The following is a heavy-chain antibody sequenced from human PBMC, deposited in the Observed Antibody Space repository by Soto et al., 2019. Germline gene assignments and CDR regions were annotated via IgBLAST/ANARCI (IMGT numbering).Heavy chain of an antibody. J-gene: IGHJ1*01. V-gene: IGHV3-23*01. CDR1: GFTFSSYA. CDR2: ISGSGGST. CDR3: AKDRSIAVAGTGEYFQH. Sequence: EVQLLESGGGLVQPGGSLRLSCAASGFTFSSYAMSWVRQAPGKGLEWVSAISGSGGSTYYADSVKGRFTISRDNSKNTLYLQMNSLRAEDTAVYYCAKDRSIAVAGTGEYFQHWGQGTLVTVSS. D-gene: IGHD6-19*01.